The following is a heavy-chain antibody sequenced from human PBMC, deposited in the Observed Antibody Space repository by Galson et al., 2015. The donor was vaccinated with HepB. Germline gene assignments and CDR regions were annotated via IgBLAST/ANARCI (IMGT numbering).Heavy chain of an antibody. J-gene: IGHJ6*02. Sequence: QAPGRGLQWVAFISYDGSNRYYGDSVKGRFTISRDNAKTTLYLQMNGLRGEDTAVYYCAKDGLYYGSGTHSNAMDVWGQGTTVIVSS. D-gene: IGHD3-10*01. V-gene: IGHV3-30*18. CDR2: ISYDGSNR. CDR3: AKDGLYYGSGTHSNAMDV.